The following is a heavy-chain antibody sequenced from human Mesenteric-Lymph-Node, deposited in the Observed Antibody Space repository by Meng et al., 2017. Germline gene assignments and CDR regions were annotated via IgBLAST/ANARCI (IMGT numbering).Heavy chain of an antibody. J-gene: IGHJ4*02. Sequence: GESLKISCAGSGFTFSSYWMTWVRQAPGKGPEWVANINPDGSEEYYLDSVKGRFTISRDNAMNSLFLQMNSLRADDTALYYCARVWDRWDLPDYWGQGTLVTVSS. D-gene: IGHD2-15*01. V-gene: IGHV3-7*01. CDR1: GFTFSSYW. CDR2: INPDGSEE. CDR3: ARVWDRWDLPDY.